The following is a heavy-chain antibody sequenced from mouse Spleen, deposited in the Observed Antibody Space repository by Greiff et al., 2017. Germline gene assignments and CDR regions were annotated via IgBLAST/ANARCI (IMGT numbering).Heavy chain of an antibody. J-gene: IGHJ3*01. CDR2: IYPSDSET. Sequence: QVQLQQPGAELVRPGSSVKLSCTASGYTFTSYWMDWVKQRPGQGLEWIGNIYPSDSETHYNQKFKDKATLTVDKSSSTAYMQLSSLTSEDSAVYYCAREGDYDGWFAYWGQGTLVTVSA. V-gene: IGHV1-61*01. D-gene: IGHD2-4*01. CDR3: AREGDYDGWFAY. CDR1: GYTFTSYW.